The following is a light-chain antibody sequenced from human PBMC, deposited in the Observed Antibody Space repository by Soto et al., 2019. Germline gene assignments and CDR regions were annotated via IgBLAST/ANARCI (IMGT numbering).Light chain of an antibody. CDR2: LDRSVSY. V-gene: IGLV4-60*02. CDR1: SGHSTYI. CDR3: ETWYSNTPKV. Sequence: QPVLTQSSSASASLGSTVKLTCILSSGHSTYIIAWHQQQPGKAPRFLMTLDRSVSYNRGSGGPHRFSGSNSGADRYLTISNRQFEDEGDYYCETWYSNTPKVFGGGTKLTVL. J-gene: IGLJ3*02.